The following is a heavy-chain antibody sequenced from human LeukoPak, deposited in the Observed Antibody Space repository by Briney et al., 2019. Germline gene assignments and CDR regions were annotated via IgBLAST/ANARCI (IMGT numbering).Heavy chain of an antibody. J-gene: IGHJ4*02. Sequence: SETLSLTCSVSGGSIRSYYWTWIRQPPGRGLEWIAYISDSGTTNYNPSLKSRVTISMHTSKNQFSLKLSSVTAADTAVYYCARDRPGGSSLDYWGQGTLVTVSS. CDR1: GGSIRSYY. D-gene: IGHD6-13*01. CDR3: ARDRPGGSSLDY. CDR2: ISDSGTT. V-gene: IGHV4-59*01.